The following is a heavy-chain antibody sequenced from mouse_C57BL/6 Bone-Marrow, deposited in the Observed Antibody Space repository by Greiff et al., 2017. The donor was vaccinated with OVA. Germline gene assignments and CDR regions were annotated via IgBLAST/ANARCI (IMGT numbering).Heavy chain of an antibody. V-gene: IGHV5-17*01. Sequence: EVQGVESGGGLVKPGGSLKLSCAASGFTFSDYGMHWVRQAPEKGLEWVAYISSGSSTIYYADTVKGRFTISRDNAKNTLFLQMTSLRSEDTAMYYSASQYYGSSRYYFDYWGQGTTLTVSS. CDR1: GFTFSDYG. CDR2: ISSGSSTI. J-gene: IGHJ2*01. CDR3: ASQYYGSSRYYFDY. D-gene: IGHD1-1*01.